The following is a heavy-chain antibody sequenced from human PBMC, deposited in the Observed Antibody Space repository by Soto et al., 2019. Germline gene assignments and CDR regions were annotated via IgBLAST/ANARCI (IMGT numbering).Heavy chain of an antibody. J-gene: IGHJ3*02. CDR1: GFTFSSYA. D-gene: IGHD5-18*01. Sequence: QVQLVESGGGVVQPGRSLRLSCAASGFTFSSYAMHWVRQAPGKGLEWVAVISYDGSNKYYADSVKGRFTISRDNSKNTLYLQMYSLRAEDTAVYYCARESAAMVGGGDAFDIWGQGTMVTVSS. CDR3: ARESAAMVGGGDAFDI. V-gene: IGHV3-30-3*01. CDR2: ISYDGSNK.